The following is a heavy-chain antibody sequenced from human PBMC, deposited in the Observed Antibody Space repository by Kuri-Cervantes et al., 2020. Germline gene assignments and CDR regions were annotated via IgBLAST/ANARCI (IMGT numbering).Heavy chain of an antibody. Sequence: GGSLRLSCKGSGYSFSSYWIGWVRQMPGKGLEWMGIIYPGDSDTRYSPSFQGQVTISADKSISTAYLQWSSLKASDTAMYYCARPDRDCSGGSCSDAFDIWGQGTTVTVSS. J-gene: IGHJ3*02. CDR3: ARPDRDCSGGSCSDAFDI. CDR1: GYSFSSYW. D-gene: IGHD2-15*01. V-gene: IGHV5-51*01. CDR2: IYPGDSDT.